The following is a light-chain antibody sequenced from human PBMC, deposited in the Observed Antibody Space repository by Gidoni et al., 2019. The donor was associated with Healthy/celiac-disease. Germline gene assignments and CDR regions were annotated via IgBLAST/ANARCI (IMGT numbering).Light chain of an antibody. CDR1: QSVSSY. Sequence: EIVLTQSPATLSLSPGERATLSCRASQSVSSYLAWYQQKPGQAPRLLIYDASNRATGIPARFSGSGSGTDFTLTISSLETEDFAVYYCQQRSNWPPWTFXQGTKVEIK. CDR3: QQRSNWPPWT. CDR2: DAS. J-gene: IGKJ1*01. V-gene: IGKV3-11*01.